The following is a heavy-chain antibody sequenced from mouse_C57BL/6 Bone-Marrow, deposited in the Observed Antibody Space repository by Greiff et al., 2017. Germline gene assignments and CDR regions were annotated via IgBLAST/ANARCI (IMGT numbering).Heavy chain of an antibody. V-gene: IGHV14-4*01. Sequence: DVQLVESGAELVRPGASVKLSCTASGFNIKDDYMHWVKQRPEQGLEWIGWIDPENGDTEYASKFQGKATITADTSSNTAYLQLSSLTSEDTAVYYCTTTMVTTGGPWFAYWGQGTLVTVSA. J-gene: IGHJ3*01. CDR3: TTTMVTTGGPWFAY. D-gene: IGHD2-2*01. CDR2: IDPENGDT. CDR1: GFNIKDDY.